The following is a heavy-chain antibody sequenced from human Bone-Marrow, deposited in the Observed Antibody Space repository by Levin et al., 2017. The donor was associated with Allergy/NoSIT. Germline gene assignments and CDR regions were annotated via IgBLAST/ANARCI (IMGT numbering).Heavy chain of an antibody. CDR2: IYSGGDT. CDR3: GRDGPGGGH. Sequence: GESLKISCSSSGVTVFNNYFMWVRQAPGKGLEWVSHIYSGGDTNYADSVKGRFSVSRDNSENTVYLQMNSLRADDTAVYYCGRDGPGGGHWGPGTQVTVSS. J-gene: IGHJ4*02. CDR1: GVTVFNNY. V-gene: IGHV3-66*01. D-gene: IGHD3-10*01.